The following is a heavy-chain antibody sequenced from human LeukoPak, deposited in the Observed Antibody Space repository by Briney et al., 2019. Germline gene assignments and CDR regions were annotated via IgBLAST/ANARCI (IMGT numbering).Heavy chain of an antibody. J-gene: IGHJ1*01. Sequence: GGSLRLSCAASGFTFSSYSINCVRQAPGKGLGWVGHIRSETDGGTTDYAAPVKGRFTISRDDSKNTLYLQMNSLKTEDTAVYYCTTAAFHWGQGTLVTVSS. D-gene: IGHD6-25*01. CDR1: GFTFSSYS. V-gene: IGHV3-15*01. CDR3: TTAAFH. CDR2: IRSETDGGTT.